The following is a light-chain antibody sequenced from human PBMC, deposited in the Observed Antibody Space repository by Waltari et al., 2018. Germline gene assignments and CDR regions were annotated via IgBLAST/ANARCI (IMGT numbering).Light chain of an antibody. CDR1: QSVTSTY. V-gene: IGKV3-20*01. CDR2: GAS. CDR3: QQYSQSPIT. J-gene: IGKJ5*01. Sequence: EIVLTQSPGTLSLPPGDSATLSCRASQSVTSTYLAWYQQKPGRSPRLLIYGASSRATGVPDRFSGGGSATDFTLTITRLEPEDFAVYYCQQYSQSPITFGQGTRLDNK.